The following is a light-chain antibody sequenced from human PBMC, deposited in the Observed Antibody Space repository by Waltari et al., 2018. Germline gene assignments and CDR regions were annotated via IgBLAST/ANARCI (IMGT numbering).Light chain of an antibody. V-gene: IGKV1-39*01. Sequence: DIQMTQSPSSLSASVGDRVTITCRASQNIYRYLNWFQQKPGKAPKLLISTASSLQSGVPSRFSGSGSGTDFTLTISGLQPEDVATYYCQQSYSTHWTFGQGTKVDIK. J-gene: IGKJ1*01. CDR3: QQSYSTHWT. CDR1: QNIYRY. CDR2: TAS.